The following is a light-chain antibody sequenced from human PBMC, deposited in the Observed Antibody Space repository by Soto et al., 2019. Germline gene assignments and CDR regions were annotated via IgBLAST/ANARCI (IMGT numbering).Light chain of an antibody. CDR2: GAT. CDR1: QSISIY. Sequence: DIQMTQSPSSLSASVGDRVTIACRATQSISIYLNWYQQKPGKAPKLLIYGATTLQSGVPSRFSTDGSGTDFNLTIRSLQPEDFATYSCQESSSGPPFTFGPGNKVDIK. CDR3: QESSSGPPFT. J-gene: IGKJ3*01. V-gene: IGKV1-39*01.